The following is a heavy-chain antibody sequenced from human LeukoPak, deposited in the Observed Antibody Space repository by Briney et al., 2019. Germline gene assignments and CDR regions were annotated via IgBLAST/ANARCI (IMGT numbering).Heavy chain of an antibody. CDR3: ARGLSPTVVDY. V-gene: IGHV1-8*02. CDR1: GYTFTSYD. J-gene: IGHJ4*02. D-gene: IGHD4-17*01. CDR2: MNPISGNT. Sequence: ASVKVSCKASGYTFTSYDINWVRQAPGQGPEWMGWMNPISGNTGYAPKFQGRVTMTRNTSINTAYMELSRLRSEDTAVYYCARGLSPTVVDYWGQGALVTVSS.